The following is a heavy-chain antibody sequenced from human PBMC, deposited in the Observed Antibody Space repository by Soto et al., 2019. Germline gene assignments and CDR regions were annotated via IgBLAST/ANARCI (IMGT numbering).Heavy chain of an antibody. V-gene: IGHV3-23*01. CDR1: GFTFSSYG. Sequence: GSLRLSCAASGFTFSSYGMTWVRQAPGKGLEWVSFSSATGAGTYYADSVKGRFTISRDNDKNSLSLQMDSLRADDTGVYYCARGSPQFWQLFDNWGQGALVTVSS. CDR3: ARGSPQFWQLFDN. CDR2: SSATGAGT. D-gene: IGHD3-3*01. J-gene: IGHJ4*02.